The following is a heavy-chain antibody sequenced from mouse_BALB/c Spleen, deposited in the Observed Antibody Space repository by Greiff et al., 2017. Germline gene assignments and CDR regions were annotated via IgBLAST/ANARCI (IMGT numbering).Heavy chain of an antibody. J-gene: IGHJ4*01. V-gene: IGHV14-3*02. CDR2: IDPANGNT. Sequence: EVQLQQSGAELVKPGASVKLSCTASGFNIKDTYMHWVKQRPEQGLEWIGRIDPANGNTKYDPKFQGKATITADTSSNTAYLQLSSLTSEDTAVYYCVIYDGYDYYAMDYWGQGTSVTVSA. D-gene: IGHD2-2*01. CDR3: VIYDGYDYYAMDY. CDR1: GFNIKDTY.